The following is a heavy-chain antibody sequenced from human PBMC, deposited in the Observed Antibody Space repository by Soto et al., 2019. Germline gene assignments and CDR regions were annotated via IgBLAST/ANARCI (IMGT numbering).Heavy chain of an antibody. J-gene: IGHJ4*02. Sequence: SETLSLTCTVSGGSISSSSYYWDWIRQPPGKGLEWIGSIYYSGSTYYNPSLKSRVTISVDTSKNQFSLKLSSVTAADTAVYYCASEYSGYANYWGQGTLVTVSS. CDR1: GGSISSSSYY. D-gene: IGHD5-12*01. V-gene: IGHV4-39*01. CDR2: IYYSGST. CDR3: ASEYSGYANY.